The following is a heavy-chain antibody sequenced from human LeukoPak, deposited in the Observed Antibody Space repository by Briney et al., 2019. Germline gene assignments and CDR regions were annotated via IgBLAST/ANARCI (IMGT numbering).Heavy chain of an antibody. D-gene: IGHD3-22*01. V-gene: IGHV1-18*01. CDR1: GYTFTSYG. J-gene: IGHJ5*02. Sequence: EASVKVSCKASGYTFTSYGISWVRQAPGQGLEWMGWISAYNGNTNYAQKLQGRVTMTTDTSTSTAYTELRSLRSDDTAVYYCARDGVTYYYDSSGYYYHANWFDPWGQGTLVTVSS. CDR2: ISAYNGNT. CDR3: ARDGVTYYYDSSGYYYHANWFDP.